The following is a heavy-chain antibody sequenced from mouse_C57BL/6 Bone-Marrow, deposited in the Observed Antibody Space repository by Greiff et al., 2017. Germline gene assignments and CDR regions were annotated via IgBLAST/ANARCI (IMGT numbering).Heavy chain of an antibody. CDR1: GYSFTSYY. D-gene: IGHD1-1*02. J-gene: IGHJ2*01. Sequence: QVQLQQSGPELVKPGASVKISCKASGYSFTSYYIHWVKQRPGQGLEWIGWIYPGSGNTKYNEKFKGKATLTADTSSSTAYMQLSGLTSEDSSVYYCSRKGFGGYFDYWGQGTTLTVSS. CDR3: SRKGFGGYFDY. CDR2: IYPGSGNT. V-gene: IGHV1-66*01.